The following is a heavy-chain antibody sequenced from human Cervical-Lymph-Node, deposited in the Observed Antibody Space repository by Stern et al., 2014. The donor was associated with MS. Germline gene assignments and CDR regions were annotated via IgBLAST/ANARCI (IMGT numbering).Heavy chain of an antibody. CDR2: ITNVGST. CDR1: GFTVSRDY. J-gene: IGHJ4*02. D-gene: IGHD1-1*01. V-gene: IGHV3-53*01. CDR3: ARDTSSPERSDW. Sequence: EMQLVESGGGVIQPGGSLRLSCKASGFTVSRDYMRWVRQAPGKGLEWVSLITNVGSTFYTDSVKGRFTISRDDSKNTFYLHMTSLRAEDTAMYYCARDTSSPERSDWWGQGTLVTVSS.